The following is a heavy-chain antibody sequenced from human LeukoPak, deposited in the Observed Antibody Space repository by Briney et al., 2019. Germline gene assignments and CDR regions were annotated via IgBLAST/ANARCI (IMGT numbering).Heavy chain of an antibody. CDR3: ASGTYDPDAFDI. V-gene: IGHV4-59*08. D-gene: IGHD3-22*01. Sequence: SETLSLTCTVSGGSIISYYWSWIRQPPGKGLEWIGYIYYSGSTNYNPSLKSRVTISVDTSKNQFSLKLSSVTAADTAVYYCASGTYDPDAFDIWGQGTMVTVSS. J-gene: IGHJ3*02. CDR1: GGSIISYY. CDR2: IYYSGST.